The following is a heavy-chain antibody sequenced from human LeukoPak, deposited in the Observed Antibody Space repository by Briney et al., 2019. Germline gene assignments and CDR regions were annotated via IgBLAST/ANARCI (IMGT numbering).Heavy chain of an antibody. Sequence: SETLSLTCTVSGGSISSYYWSWIRQPPGKGLEWIGYICYSGSTNYNPSLKSRVTISVDTSKNQFSLKLSSVTAADTAVYYCARTVEYSSSSQAFDYWGQGTLVTVSS. CDR3: ARTVEYSSSSQAFDY. CDR1: GGSISSYY. D-gene: IGHD6-6*01. V-gene: IGHV4-59*01. J-gene: IGHJ4*02. CDR2: ICYSGST.